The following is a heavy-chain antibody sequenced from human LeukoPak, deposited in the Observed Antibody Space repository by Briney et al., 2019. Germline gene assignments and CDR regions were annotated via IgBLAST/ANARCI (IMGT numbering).Heavy chain of an antibody. Sequence: SETLPLTCAVSGGSFSGYYWSWIRQPPGKGLEWIGEINHSGSTNYNPSLKSRVTISVDTSKNQFSLKLSSVTAADTAVYYCARGRYNWNVIYYFDYWGQGTLVTVSS. D-gene: IGHD1-20*01. J-gene: IGHJ4*02. V-gene: IGHV4-34*01. CDR2: INHSGST. CDR3: ARGRYNWNVIYYFDY. CDR1: GGSFSGYY.